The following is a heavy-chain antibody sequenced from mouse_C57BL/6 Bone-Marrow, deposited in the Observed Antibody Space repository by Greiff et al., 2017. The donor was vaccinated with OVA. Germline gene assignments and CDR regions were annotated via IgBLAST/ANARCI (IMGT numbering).Heavy chain of an antibody. D-gene: IGHD1-1*01. CDR3: ARPLSSYWFAY. CDR1: GYTFTSYT. J-gene: IGHJ3*01. CDR2: INPSSGYT. Sequence: QVHVKQSGAELARPGASVKMSCKASGYTFTSYTMHWVHQRPGQGLEWIGYINPSSGYTKYNQKFKDKATLTADKSSSTAYMQLSSLTSEDSAVYYCARPLSSYWFAYWGQGTLVTVSA. V-gene: IGHV1-4*01.